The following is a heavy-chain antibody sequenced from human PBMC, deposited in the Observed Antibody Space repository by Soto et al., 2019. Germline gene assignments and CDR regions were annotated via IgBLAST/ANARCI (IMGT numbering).Heavy chain of an antibody. V-gene: IGHV4-39*01. J-gene: IGHJ4*02. D-gene: IGHD1-1*01. CDR3: AILLIEVVWRGFDY. Sequence: PSETLSLTCTVSADSSTISDSYWGSLRQPPGKGLQWIGSSSYNGSTFYNPSLKGRVAISVDPSKKHSSLQVTSVSAADTAVYYCAILLIEVVWRGFDYWGQGSPVTVSS. CDR2: SSYNGST. CDR1: ADSSTISDSY.